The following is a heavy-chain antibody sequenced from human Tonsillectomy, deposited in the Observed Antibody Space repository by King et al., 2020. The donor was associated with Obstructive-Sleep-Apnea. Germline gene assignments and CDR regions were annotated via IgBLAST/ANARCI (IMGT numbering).Heavy chain of an antibody. J-gene: IGHJ5*02. CDR3: VKDWCLFGTGGAWVDP. D-gene: IGHD3-16*01. V-gene: IGHV3-30*02. Sequence: VQLVESGGGVVQPGRSLRLSCEASGFTFSNYGMHWVRQAPGKGLQWVAFIRYNGKNKYYADSVKGRLTISRDNSKNTLYLQMNSLRTEDTAVYYCVKDWCLFGTGGAWVDPWGQGTLVTVSS. CDR2: IRYNGKNK. CDR1: GFTFSNYG.